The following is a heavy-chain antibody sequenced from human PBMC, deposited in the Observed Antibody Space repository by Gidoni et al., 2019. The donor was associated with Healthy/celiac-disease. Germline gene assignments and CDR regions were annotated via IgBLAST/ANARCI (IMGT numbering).Heavy chain of an antibody. V-gene: IGHV3-66*01. D-gene: IGHD5-18*01. CDR2: IYSGGST. Sequence: EVQLVESGGGLVQPGGSLRLSCAASGFTVSSNYMSWVRQAQGKGLEWVSVIYSGGSTYYADSVKGRFTISRDNSKNTLYLQMNSLRAEDTAVYYCARESGYSYGYVHWGQGTLVTVSS. J-gene: IGHJ4*02. CDR3: ARESGYSYGYVH. CDR1: GFTVSSNY.